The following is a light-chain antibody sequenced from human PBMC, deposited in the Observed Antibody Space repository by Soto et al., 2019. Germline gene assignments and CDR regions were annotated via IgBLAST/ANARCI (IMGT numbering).Light chain of an antibody. CDR3: SSYTSSSTRV. Sequence: QSALTQPASVSGSPGQSITISCTGTSSDVGRYNHVSWYQQHPGKAPKLMIYEVSDRPSGVSNRFSGSKSGNTASLTISGLRAEDEADYYCSSYTSSSTRVFGTGTKVTVL. CDR2: EVS. J-gene: IGLJ1*01. CDR1: SSDVGRYNH. V-gene: IGLV2-14*01.